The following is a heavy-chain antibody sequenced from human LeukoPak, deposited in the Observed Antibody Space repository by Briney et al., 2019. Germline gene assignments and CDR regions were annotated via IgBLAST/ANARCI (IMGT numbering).Heavy chain of an antibody. D-gene: IGHD1-26*01. CDR1: GFTFSSHG. V-gene: IGHV3-21*01. CDR2: ISDRSGYI. Sequence: PGGSLRLSCAASGFTFSSHGMNWVRQAPGKGLEWVSSISDRSGYIYYAESVRGRFTISRDDAKNSVSLHMTSLRAQDTAVYYCVMDLWARGETAAIGPFDPWGQGTLVTVSS. CDR3: VMDLWARGETAAIGPFDP. J-gene: IGHJ5*02.